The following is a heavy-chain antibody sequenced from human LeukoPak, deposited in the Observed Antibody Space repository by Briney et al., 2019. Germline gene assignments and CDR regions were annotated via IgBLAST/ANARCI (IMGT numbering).Heavy chain of an antibody. CDR2: IYYSGST. Sequence: PSQTLSLTCTVSGGSISSGDYYWSWIRQPPGKGLEWIGYIYYSGSTYYNPSLKSRVTISVDTSKNQFSLKLSSLTAADTAVYYCARYCSSTSCYLDAFDIWGQGTMATVSS. CDR1: GGSISSGDYY. J-gene: IGHJ3*02. D-gene: IGHD2-2*01. CDR3: ARYCSSTSCYLDAFDI. V-gene: IGHV4-30-4*08.